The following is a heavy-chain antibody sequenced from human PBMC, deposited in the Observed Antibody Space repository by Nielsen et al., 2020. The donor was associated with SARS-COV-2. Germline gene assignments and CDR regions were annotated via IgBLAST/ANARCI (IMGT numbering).Heavy chain of an antibody. D-gene: IGHD5-12*01. CDR1: GFTFDDYA. CDR3: AKLDSGYDPTPHFDY. J-gene: IGHJ4*02. CDR2: ISWNSGSI. Sequence: GGSLRLFCAASGFTFDDYAMHWVRQAPGKGLEWVSGISWNSGSIGYADSVKGRFTISRDNAKNSLYLQMNSLRAEDTALYYCAKLDSGYDPTPHFDYWGQGTLVTVSS. V-gene: IGHV3-9*01.